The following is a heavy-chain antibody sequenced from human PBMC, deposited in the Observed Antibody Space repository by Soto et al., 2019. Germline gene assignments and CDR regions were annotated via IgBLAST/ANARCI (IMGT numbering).Heavy chain of an antibody. CDR3: AKDLFSRRSPPS. Sequence: GGSLRLSCAASGFTFSSYAMSWVRQAPGKGLEWVSGISGNSGSIYYADSVKGRFTISRDNAKNSLYLQMNSLRAEDTALYYCAKDLFSRRSPPSWGQGTLVTVSS. D-gene: IGHD2-21*01. V-gene: IGHV3-9*01. CDR2: ISGNSGSI. J-gene: IGHJ5*02. CDR1: GFTFSSYA.